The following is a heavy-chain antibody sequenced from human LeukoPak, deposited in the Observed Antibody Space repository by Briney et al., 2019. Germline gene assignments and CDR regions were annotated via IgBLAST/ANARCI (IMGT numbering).Heavy chain of an antibody. J-gene: IGHJ3*02. D-gene: IGHD4-17*01. CDR1: GGSISSYY. CDR3: AREGSTVTIITGNLDAFDI. Sequence: PSETLSLTCTVSGGSISSYYWSWIRQPAGKGLEWIGRIYTSGSTNYNPSLKSRVTMSVDTSKNQFSLELSSVTAADTAVYYCAREGSTVTIITGNLDAFDIWGQGTMVTVSS. V-gene: IGHV4-4*07. CDR2: IYTSGST.